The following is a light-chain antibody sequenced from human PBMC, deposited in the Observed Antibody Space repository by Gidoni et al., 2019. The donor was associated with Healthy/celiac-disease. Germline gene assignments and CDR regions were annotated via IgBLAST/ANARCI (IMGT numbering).Light chain of an antibody. CDR2: DVS. CDR1: SSDVGGYNY. CDR3: SSYTSSSTLGV. V-gene: IGLV2-14*01. J-gene: IGLJ3*02. Sequence: QSALTQPASVSGSPGQSITISCTGTSSDVGGYNYVSWYQQHPGKAPKLMIYDVSNRPSGVSNRFSGSKSGNTASLTISGLQAEDEADYYCSSYTSSSTLGVFGGGTKLXVX.